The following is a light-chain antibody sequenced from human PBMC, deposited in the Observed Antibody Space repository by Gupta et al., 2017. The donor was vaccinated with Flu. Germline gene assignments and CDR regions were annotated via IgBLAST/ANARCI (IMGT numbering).Light chain of an antibody. J-gene: IGKJ5*01. CDR1: QSISGW. CDR2: KAS. V-gene: IGKV1-5*03. Sequence: PSTLSASVGGRVTITCRASQSISGWLAWYQLKAGKAPKLLIYKASSVHSGVPSRFSGSGSGTEFTLTITSLQPDDFATYSCKQYSSYPLTFGQGTRLE. CDR3: KQYSSYPLT.